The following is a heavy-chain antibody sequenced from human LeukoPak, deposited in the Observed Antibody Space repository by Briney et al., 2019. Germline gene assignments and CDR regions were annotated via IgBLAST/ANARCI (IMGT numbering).Heavy chain of an antibody. V-gene: IGHV4-34*01. D-gene: IGHD4-17*01. CDR2: INHSGST. Sequence: PSETLSLTCAVYGGSFSSYYWSWIRQPPGKGLEWIGEINHSGSTNYNPSLKSRVTISVDTSENQFSLKLSSVTAADTAVYYCARADYGDLLDAFDIWGQGTMVTVSS. J-gene: IGHJ3*02. CDR3: ARADYGDLLDAFDI. CDR1: GGSFSSYY.